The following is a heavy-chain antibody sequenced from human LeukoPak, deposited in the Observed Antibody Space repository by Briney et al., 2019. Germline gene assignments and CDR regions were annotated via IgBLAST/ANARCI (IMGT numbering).Heavy chain of an antibody. J-gene: IGHJ5*02. CDR2: IYYSGST. D-gene: IGHD1/OR15-1a*01. V-gene: IGHV4-39*01. CDR1: GGSISSSSYY. Sequence: SETLSLTCTVSGGSISSSSYYWGWLRQPPGKGLEWIGSIYYSGSTDYNPSLKSRVTISVDTSKNQFSLKLSSVTAADTAVYYCARRIANRNWFDPWGQGTLVTVSS. CDR3: ARRIANRNWFDP.